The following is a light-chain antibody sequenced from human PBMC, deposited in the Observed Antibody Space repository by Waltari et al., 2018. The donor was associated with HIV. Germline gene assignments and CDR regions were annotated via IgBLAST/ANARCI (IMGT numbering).Light chain of an antibody. CDR2: TAA. V-gene: IGKV1-NL1*01. CDR1: QDIRNS. CDR3: QQYSNFPLT. Sequence: DIRMTPSPSSLSASLGDRVTISCRASQDIRNSVAWFQQRPGKAPKRLIYTAAELEAGAPSRFSGSGSGTHYILTINNLRPDDCATYHCQQYSNFPLTFGGGT. J-gene: IGKJ4*01.